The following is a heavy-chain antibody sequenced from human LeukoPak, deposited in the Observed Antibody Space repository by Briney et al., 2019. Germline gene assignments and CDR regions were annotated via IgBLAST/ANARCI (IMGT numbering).Heavy chain of an antibody. J-gene: IGHJ4*02. CDR1: GFTFSSYE. CDR3: ARVTVALDY. Sequence: GGSLRLSCAASGFTFSSYEMNWVRQTPGKGLEWVSYISSSGSTIYYADSVKGRFTISRDNAKNSLYLQMNSLRAEDTAVYYCARVTVALDYWGQGTLVTVSS. V-gene: IGHV3-48*03. CDR2: ISSSGSTI. D-gene: IGHD6-19*01.